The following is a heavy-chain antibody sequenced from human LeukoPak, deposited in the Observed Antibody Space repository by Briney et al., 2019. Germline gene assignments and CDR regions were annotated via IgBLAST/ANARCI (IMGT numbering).Heavy chain of an antibody. CDR3: AKGSLGSWYYFDY. D-gene: IGHD6-13*01. Sequence: GGSLRLSCAATGFTFGTSAMSWVRQAPGKGPEWVSTFGRSGSDTYYSDSVKGRFTIFRDNSKNTLYLQMNSLRDEDTAVYYCAKGSLGSWYYFDYWGQGTLVTVSS. V-gene: IGHV3-23*01. CDR1: GFTFGTSA. J-gene: IGHJ4*02. CDR2: FGRSGSDT.